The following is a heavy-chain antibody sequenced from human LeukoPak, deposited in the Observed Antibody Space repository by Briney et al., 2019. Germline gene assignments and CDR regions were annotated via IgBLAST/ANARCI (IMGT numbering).Heavy chain of an antibody. CDR2: IYYSGNT. V-gene: IGHV4-39*07. Sequence: QLQLQESGPGLVKSSETLSLTCTVSGGSISSSSYYWGWIRQPPGKGLEWIGSIYYSGNTYYNPSLQSRVTISVDTSKNQFSLKLSSVTAADTAVYYCARDHRVGGWYGNLLNWYFDLWGRGTLVTVSS. CDR3: ARDHRVGGWYGNLLNWYFDL. CDR1: GGSISSSSYY. J-gene: IGHJ2*01. D-gene: IGHD6-19*01.